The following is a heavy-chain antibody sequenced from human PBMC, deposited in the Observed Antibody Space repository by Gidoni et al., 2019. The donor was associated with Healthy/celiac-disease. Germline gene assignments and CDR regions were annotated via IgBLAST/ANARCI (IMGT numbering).Heavy chain of an antibody. CDR1: GGTFSSYA. Sequence: QVQLVQSGAEVKKPGSSVTVSCKASGGTFSSYAISWVRQAPGQGLEWMGGIIPIFGTANYAQKFQGRVTITADKSTSTAYMELSSLRSEDTAVYYCARGDPSTDYDFWSGYYFDYWGQGTLVTVSS. CDR3: ARGDPSTDYDFWSGYYFDY. V-gene: IGHV1-69*06. J-gene: IGHJ4*02. CDR2: IIPIFGTA. D-gene: IGHD3-3*01.